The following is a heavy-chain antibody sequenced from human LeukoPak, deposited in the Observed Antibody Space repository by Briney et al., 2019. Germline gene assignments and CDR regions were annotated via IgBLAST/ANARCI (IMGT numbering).Heavy chain of an antibody. V-gene: IGHV3-23*01. Sequence: PGGSLRLSCAASGFTFSSYAMSWVRQAPGKGLEWVSAISGSGGSTYYADSVKGRFTISRDNSKNTLYLQMNSLRAEDTAVYYYAKMNARYCSGGSCYFSYFDYWGQGTLVTVSS. CDR1: GFTFSSYA. D-gene: IGHD2-15*01. CDR3: AKMNARYCSGGSCYFSYFDY. J-gene: IGHJ4*02. CDR2: ISGSGGST.